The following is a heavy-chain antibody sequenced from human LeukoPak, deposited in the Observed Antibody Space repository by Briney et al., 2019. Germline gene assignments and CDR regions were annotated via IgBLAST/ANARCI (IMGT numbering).Heavy chain of an antibody. CDR2: IYYSGST. CDR1: GGSISSGGYY. Sequence: SETLSLTCTVSGGSISSGGYYWSWIRQHPGKGLEWIGYIYYSGSTYYNPSLKSRVTISVDTSKNQFSLKLSSVTAADTAVYYCARVSSWYVAVGLYWGQGTLVTVSS. J-gene: IGHJ4*02. CDR3: ARVSSWYVAVGLY. D-gene: IGHD6-13*01. V-gene: IGHV4-31*03.